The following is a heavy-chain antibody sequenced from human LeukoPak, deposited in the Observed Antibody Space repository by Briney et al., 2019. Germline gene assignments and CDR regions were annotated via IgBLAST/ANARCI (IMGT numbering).Heavy chain of an antibody. Sequence: GGSLRLSCAASGFTFSGYWMNWVRQAPGKGLEWVANINQDGTKRNYLDSVRGRFTISRDNAENSVYLQMNRLRAEDTAVYYCARDGDYDYIWGSYRFEDWGQGILSPSPQ. CDR3: ARDGDYDYIWGSYRFED. CDR2: INQDGTKR. CDR1: GFTFSGYW. D-gene: IGHD3-16*02. J-gene: IGHJ4*02. V-gene: IGHV3-7*03.